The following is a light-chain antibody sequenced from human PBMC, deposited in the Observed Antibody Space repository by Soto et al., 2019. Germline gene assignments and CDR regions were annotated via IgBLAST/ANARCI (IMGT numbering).Light chain of an antibody. Sequence: EIVLTQSPATLSLSPGERGALSCRARQSGGSYLSWYQQRPGQSPRLLCYDTPKSASGVPVRFSGSGSGTDFTLTISRLEPADFAVYYCQQRIKWPKTFGQGNKLQTK. CDR3: QQRIKWPKT. V-gene: IGKV3-11*01. J-gene: IGKJ2*01. CDR2: DTP. CDR1: QSGGSY.